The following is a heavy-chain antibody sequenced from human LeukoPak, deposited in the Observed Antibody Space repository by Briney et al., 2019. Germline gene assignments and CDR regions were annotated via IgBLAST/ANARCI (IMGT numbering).Heavy chain of an antibody. Sequence: GASVKVSCTASGYRLTGSFIHWMRQAPGQGLEWMGWINPHTGDTKSAQNFQGRVTMTRDTSITTAYMELISLTADDTAFYYCARILAAHGSASPRFDSWGQGTLVSVSS. J-gene: IGHJ4*02. V-gene: IGHV1-2*02. CDR1: GYRLTGSF. CDR3: ARILAAHGSASPRFDS. D-gene: IGHD3-10*01. CDR2: INPHTGDT.